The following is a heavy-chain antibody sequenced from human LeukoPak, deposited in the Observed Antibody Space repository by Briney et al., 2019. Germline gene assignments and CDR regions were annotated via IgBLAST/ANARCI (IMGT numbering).Heavy chain of an antibody. V-gene: IGHV3-30*03. CDR3: ATDGYCSGGNCYAGHFHY. Sequence: GRSLRLSCAASEFSFRSYGMNWVRQAPGKGLEWVALISYDGTNDYYVDSVRGRFTVSRVNSKNTLSLQMNSLRGEDTALYYCATDGYCSGGNCYAGHFHYWGQGTLVTVSS. CDR2: ISYDGTND. J-gene: IGHJ4*02. D-gene: IGHD2-15*01. CDR1: EFSFRSYG.